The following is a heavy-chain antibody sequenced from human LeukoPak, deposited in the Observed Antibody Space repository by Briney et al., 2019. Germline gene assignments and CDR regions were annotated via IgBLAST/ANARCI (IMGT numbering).Heavy chain of an antibody. CDR2: IPYDGSNK. Sequence: RGSLRLSCAASGFTFSSYAMHWVRQAPGKGLEWVAVIPYDGSNKYYADSVKGRFTISRDNSKNTLYLQMNSLRAEDTAVYYCARSPLLSSSWYFNWFDPWGLGTLVTVSS. V-gene: IGHV3-30*04. J-gene: IGHJ5*02. CDR1: GFTFSSYA. D-gene: IGHD6-13*01. CDR3: ARSPLLSSSWYFNWFDP.